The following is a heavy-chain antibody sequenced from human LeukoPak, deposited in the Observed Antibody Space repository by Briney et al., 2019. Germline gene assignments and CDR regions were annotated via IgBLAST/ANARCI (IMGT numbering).Heavy chain of an antibody. Sequence: GASVKVSCKASGYTFSSYDINWVRQATGQGLEWLGWMNPDSTKTGYAQKFQGRVTMTSNTPMNTAYMELRDLTSEDTAVYYCARGPPDSTSSDYWGQGTLVTVSS. D-gene: IGHD6-13*01. V-gene: IGHV1-8*01. J-gene: IGHJ4*02. CDR1: GYTFSSYD. CDR2: MNPDSTKT. CDR3: ARGPPDSTSSDY.